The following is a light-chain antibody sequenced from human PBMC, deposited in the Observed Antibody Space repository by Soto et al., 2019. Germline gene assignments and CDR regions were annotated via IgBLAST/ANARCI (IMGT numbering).Light chain of an antibody. Sequence: QSALTQPPSASGSPGQSVTISCTGTSSDVGIYNYVSWYQQHPGEAPKLMIYEVTKRPSGVPDRFSGSKSGNTASLTVSGLQAEDEADYYCSSYGGSNNVIFGGGTKVTVL. V-gene: IGLV2-8*01. CDR3: SSYGGSNNVI. CDR2: EVT. J-gene: IGLJ2*01. CDR1: SSDVGIYNY.